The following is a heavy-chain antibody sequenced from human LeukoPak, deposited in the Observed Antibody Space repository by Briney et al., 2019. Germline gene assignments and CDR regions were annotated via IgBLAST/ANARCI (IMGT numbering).Heavy chain of an antibody. CDR1: GITFSRSW. D-gene: IGHD2-2*01. Sequence: GGTLCLSCAASGITFSRSWMSWVRQAPGKGLEWVAFIKEDGSEKYYVDSVKGRFTISRDNAENSLYLQMNNLRAEDTAVYYCAGQCSIVNLHWGQGALVTVSS. V-gene: IGHV3-7*05. J-gene: IGHJ4*02. CDR3: AGQCSIVNLH. CDR2: IKEDGSEK.